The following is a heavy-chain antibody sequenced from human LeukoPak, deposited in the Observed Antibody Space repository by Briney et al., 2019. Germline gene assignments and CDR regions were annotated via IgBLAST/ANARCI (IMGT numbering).Heavy chain of an antibody. D-gene: IGHD5-18*01. CDR3: SREDTATATGALDI. J-gene: IGHJ3*02. Sequence: SETLSLTCTVSGGSISSISYYWGWLRQPPGKGLEWIGTLYYGGSTYYTPSLKSRVTISVEMSKNQFSLMLSSVTAVDTAVYYCSREDTATATGALDIWGQGTMVTVSS. V-gene: IGHV4-39*01. CDR1: GGSISSISYY. CDR2: LYYGGST.